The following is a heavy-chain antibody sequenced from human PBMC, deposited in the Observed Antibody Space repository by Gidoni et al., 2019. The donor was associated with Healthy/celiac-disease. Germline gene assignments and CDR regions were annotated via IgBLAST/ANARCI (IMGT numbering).Heavy chain of an antibody. Sequence: QVQLVQSGAEVMKPGASVKVSCKASGYTFTSYAMHWVRQAPGQRLEWMGWINAGNGNTKYSQKFQGRVTITRDTSSSTAYMELSSLRTEDTAVYYCARESIPAYRAIRLNWFDPWGQGTLVTVSS. CDR3: ARESIPAYRAIRLNWFDP. CDR2: INAGNGNT. CDR1: GYTFTSYA. J-gene: IGHJ5*02. D-gene: IGHD5-12*01. V-gene: IGHV1-3*01.